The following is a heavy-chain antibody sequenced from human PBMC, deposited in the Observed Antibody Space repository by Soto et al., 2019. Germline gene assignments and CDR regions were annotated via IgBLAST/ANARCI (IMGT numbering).Heavy chain of an antibody. Sequence: QVQLVQSGAEVQKPGSSVKVSCKASGGTLSNYALSWVRQAPGQGLEWVGGIIPIFGTSNYAQNFQGRVTITADESTSTAYMELSSLRSEDTAVYYCARGVRTGFYGMDVWGQGTTVTVSS. CDR3: ARGVRTGFYGMDV. CDR1: GGTLSNYA. D-gene: IGHD3-10*01. J-gene: IGHJ6*02. V-gene: IGHV1-69*01. CDR2: IIPIFGTS.